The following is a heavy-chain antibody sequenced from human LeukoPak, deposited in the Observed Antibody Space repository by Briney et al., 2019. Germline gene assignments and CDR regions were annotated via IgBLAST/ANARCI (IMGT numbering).Heavy chain of an antibody. Sequence: KPGGSLRLSCAASGFTFSSYSMNWVRQAPGKGLEWVSSISSSSSYIYYADSVKGRFTISRDNAKNSLYLQMNSLRAEDTAVYYCARFYDFGEAYYYYYGMDVWGQGTTVTVSS. D-gene: IGHD3-3*01. CDR1: GFTFSSYS. CDR2: ISSSSSYI. CDR3: ARFYDFGEAYYYYYGMDV. J-gene: IGHJ6*02. V-gene: IGHV3-21*01.